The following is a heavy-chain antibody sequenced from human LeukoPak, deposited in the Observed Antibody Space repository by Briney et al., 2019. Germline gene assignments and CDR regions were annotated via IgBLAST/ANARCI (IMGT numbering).Heavy chain of an antibody. D-gene: IGHD3-22*01. CDR2: INHSGST. J-gene: IGHJ4*01. V-gene: IGHV4-34*01. CDR3: ARVQDFETRGYYLGY. Sequence: SETLSLTCAAYGGSFSDYYWNWIRQPPGKGLEWIGEINHSGSTNYNPSLKSRVTMSVDTFKNQFSLTLSSVTAADTAVYYCARVQDFETRGYYLGYWGHGTLVTVSS. CDR1: GGSFSDYY.